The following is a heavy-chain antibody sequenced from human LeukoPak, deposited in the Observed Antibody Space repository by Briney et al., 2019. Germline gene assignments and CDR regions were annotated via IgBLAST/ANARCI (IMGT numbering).Heavy chain of an antibody. CDR1: GGSISNYW. CDR2: VFDSGGT. D-gene: IGHD6-13*01. V-gene: IGHV4-59*12. CDR3: ARDGGRDSTYWYYY. J-gene: IGHJ4*02. Sequence: SETLSLTCTVSGGSISNYWWSWIRQPPGKGLEWIGYVFDSGGTNYNPSLKSRVTISVDTSKKQFSLKLSSVTAADTAVYYCARDGGRDSTYWYYYWGQGTLVTVSS.